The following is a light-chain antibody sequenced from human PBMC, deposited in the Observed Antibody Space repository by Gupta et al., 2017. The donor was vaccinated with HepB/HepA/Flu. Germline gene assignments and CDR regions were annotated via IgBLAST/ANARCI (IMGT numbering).Light chain of an antibody. Sequence: QSVLTQPPSASGTPGQRVTIPCSGGSSNIGSNPVNWYQQLPGTAPKLLIYTHNQRPSEVPDRFSGSKSGTSASLAISGLQSDDEAEYYCAAWDDSLNGVLFGGGTKLTVL. J-gene: IGLJ2*01. CDR1: SSNIGSNP. CDR3: AAWDDSLNGVL. V-gene: IGLV1-44*01. CDR2: THN.